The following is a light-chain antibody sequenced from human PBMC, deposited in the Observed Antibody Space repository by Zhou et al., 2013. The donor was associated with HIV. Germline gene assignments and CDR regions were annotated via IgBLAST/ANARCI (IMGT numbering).Light chain of an antibody. Sequence: DIQMTQSPSSVSASVGDRITITCRASQGISKWLAWYQQKPGKAPELLIYGASTLQSGVPSRFSGSGSGTEFTLTISSLQPDEFATYYCQQYNTYPITFGQGTRLEI. V-gene: IGKV1D-16*01. CDR3: QQYNTYPIT. CDR1: QGISKW. J-gene: IGKJ5*01. CDR2: GAS.